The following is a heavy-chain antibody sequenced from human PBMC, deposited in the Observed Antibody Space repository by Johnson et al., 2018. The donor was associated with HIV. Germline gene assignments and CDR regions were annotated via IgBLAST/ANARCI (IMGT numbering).Heavy chain of an antibody. CDR1: GFTFSGSA. CDR2: IKQDGREK. V-gene: IGHV3-7*01. J-gene: IGHJ3*02. CDR3: ARGGGCGGDCYSGYDAFDI. D-gene: IGHD2-21*01. Sequence: VQLVESGGSLLQPGGSLKLSCAASGFTFSGSAMHWVRQASGNGLEWVANIKQDGREKYYVDSVKGRFTISRDDSKNTLYLKMNRLRDEDTAVYYCARGGGCGGDCYSGYDAFDIWGQGTMVTV.